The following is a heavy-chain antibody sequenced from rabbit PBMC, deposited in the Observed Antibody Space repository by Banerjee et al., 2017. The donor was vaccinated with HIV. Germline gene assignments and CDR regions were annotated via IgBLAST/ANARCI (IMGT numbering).Heavy chain of an antibody. CDR2: IYAGSSGST. Sequence: QEQLVESGGGLVKPGASLTLTCTASGLDFSSSYWICWVRQAPGKGLEWIACIYAGSSGSTQYANWAKGRFTISKNSSTTVTLQMTSLTAADTATYFCARDLSGVIGWNLNLWGPGTLVTVS. V-gene: IGHV1S45*01. J-gene: IGHJ4*01. CDR3: ARDLSGVIGWNLNL. D-gene: IGHD1-1*01. CDR1: GLDFSSSYW.